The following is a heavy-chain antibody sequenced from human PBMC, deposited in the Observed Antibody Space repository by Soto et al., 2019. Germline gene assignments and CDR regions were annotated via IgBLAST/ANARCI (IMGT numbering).Heavy chain of an antibody. J-gene: IGHJ6*02. CDR2: INPSGGST. D-gene: IGHD1-7*01. V-gene: IGHV1-46*01. Sequence: ASVKVSCKASGYTFTSYYMHWVRQAPGQGLEWMGIINPSGGSTSYAQKFQGRVTMTRDTSTSTVYMELSSLRSEDTAAYYCARDLSITGTTHYSSYYGMDVWGQGTTVTVYS. CDR1: GYTFTSYY. CDR3: ARDLSITGTTHYSSYYGMDV.